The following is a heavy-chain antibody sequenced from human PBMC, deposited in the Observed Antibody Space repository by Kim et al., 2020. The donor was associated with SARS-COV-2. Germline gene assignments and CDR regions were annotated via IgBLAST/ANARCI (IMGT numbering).Heavy chain of an antibody. J-gene: IGHJ2*01. D-gene: IGHD6-19*01. CDR1: GNTLTELA. Sequence: ASVKVSCKVSGNTLTELAIYWVRQAPGKGLEWMGGFDPEDGETKYAQRHQGRVTMTEDTATDTAYMEMSSLRSEDTAVYYCATYLIKVAGSWPPGYLDLWGRGTLVTVSS. CDR2: FDPEDGET. V-gene: IGHV1-24*01. CDR3: ATYLIKVAGSWPPGYLDL.